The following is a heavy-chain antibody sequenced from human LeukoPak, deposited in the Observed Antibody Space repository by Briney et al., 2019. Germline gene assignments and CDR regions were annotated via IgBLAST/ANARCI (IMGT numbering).Heavy chain of an antibody. D-gene: IGHD4-23*01. CDR3: AHINGGNSYDYYYGMDV. J-gene: IGHJ6*02. V-gene: IGHV2-5*01. CDR2: IYWNDDK. Sequence: SGPTLVKPTQTLTLTCTFSGFSLSTSGVGVGWIRQPPGKALERLALIYWNDDKRYIPSLKRRLTITKATSKDQVVLTLTHMDPVDTATYYCAHINGGNSYDYYYGMDVRGQGTTVTVSS. CDR1: GFSLSTSGVG.